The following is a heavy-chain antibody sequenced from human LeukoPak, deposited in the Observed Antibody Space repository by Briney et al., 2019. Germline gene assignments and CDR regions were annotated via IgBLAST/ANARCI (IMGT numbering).Heavy chain of an antibody. D-gene: IGHD7-27*01. V-gene: IGHV4-30-2*01. J-gene: IGHJ4*02. CDR3: ARFSPRAMGNYLDF. CDR2: ICPRGST. Sequence: TLSLTCAVSGGSISSGSYSWSWIRQPPGKGLEWIGYICPRGSTYYNPSLKSRVILSLDKSANQFSLNLSSVTAADTAVYYCARFSPRAMGNYLDFWGQGTLVTVSS. CDR1: GGSISSGSYS.